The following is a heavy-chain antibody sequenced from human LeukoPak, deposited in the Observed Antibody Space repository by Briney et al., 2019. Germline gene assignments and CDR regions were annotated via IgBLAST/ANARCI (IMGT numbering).Heavy chain of an antibody. CDR2: IDYGGST. D-gene: IGHD1-26*01. CDR3: ARDYCGSYSLKYHYYYYMDV. CDR1: GGSISSSSYY. Sequence: SETLSLTCTVSGGSISSSSYYWGWLRQPPGKGLEWIGSIDYGGSTYYNPSLKSRVTISVDTSKHQFSLKLSSVTAADTAVYYCARDYCGSYSLKYHYYYYMDVWGKGTTVTVSS. J-gene: IGHJ6*03. V-gene: IGHV4-39*07.